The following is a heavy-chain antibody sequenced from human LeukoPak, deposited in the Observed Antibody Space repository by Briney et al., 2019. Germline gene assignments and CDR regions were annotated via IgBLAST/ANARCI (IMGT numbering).Heavy chain of an antibody. D-gene: IGHD1-26*01. CDR1: GFTFDDYA. CDR3: ARVRGGSGRSYAADAFDI. Sequence: PGGSLRLSCAASGFTFDDYAMHWVRQAPGKGLAWVSRIYNDGSSTSYADSVKGRFTISRDNAKSTLYLQMNSLRADDTAVYYCARVRGGSGRSYAADAFDIWGQGTMVTVSS. CDR2: IYNDGSST. J-gene: IGHJ3*02. V-gene: IGHV3-74*01.